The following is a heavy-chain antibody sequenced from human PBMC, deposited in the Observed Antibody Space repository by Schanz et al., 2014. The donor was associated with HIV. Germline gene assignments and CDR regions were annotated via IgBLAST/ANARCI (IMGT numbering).Heavy chain of an antibody. CDR2: ISYDGRNK. CDR3: AKDRNQYDSRYIGKGNYYYYYGMDV. D-gene: IGHD3-22*01. CDR1: GFTFSDYY. V-gene: IGHV3-30*18. Sequence: QVQLVESGGGLVKPGGSLRLSCTASGFTFSDYYMSWIRQAPGKGLEWLAVISYDGRNKKFANSVKGRFTISRDNSKNTVYLQAKSLRPEDTAVYYCAKDRNQYDSRYIGKGNYYYYYGMDVWGQGTTVTVSS. J-gene: IGHJ6*02.